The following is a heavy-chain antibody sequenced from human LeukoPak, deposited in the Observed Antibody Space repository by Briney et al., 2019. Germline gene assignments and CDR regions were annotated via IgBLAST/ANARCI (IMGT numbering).Heavy chain of an antibody. CDR1: GFTFSSYW. D-gene: IGHD2-2*02. V-gene: IGHV3-7*01. J-gene: IGHJ5*02. CDR2: IKQDGSEK. Sequence: GGSLRLSCAASGFTFSSYWMSWVRRAPGKGLEWVANIKQDGSEKYYVDSVKGRFTISRDNAKNSLYLQMNSLRAEDTAVYYCARAMNKKGYQLLYNSSWFDPWGQGTLVTVSS. CDR3: ARAMNKKGYQLLYNSSWFDP.